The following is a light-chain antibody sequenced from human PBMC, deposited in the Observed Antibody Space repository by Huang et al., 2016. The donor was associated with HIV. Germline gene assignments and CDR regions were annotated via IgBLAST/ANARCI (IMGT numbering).Light chain of an antibody. CDR2: VTS. CDR3: QQVHSFPLT. Sequence: IQMTQSPLSVSASVGDRVTITCRAIQNIVKWLAWYQVKPGKAPKLLISVTSTLQSGVPSRVSGSGSGTDFTLTVTSLQLEDFATYYCQQVHSFPLTFGGGTKVEI. CDR1: QNIVKW. J-gene: IGKJ4*01. V-gene: IGKV1D-12*01.